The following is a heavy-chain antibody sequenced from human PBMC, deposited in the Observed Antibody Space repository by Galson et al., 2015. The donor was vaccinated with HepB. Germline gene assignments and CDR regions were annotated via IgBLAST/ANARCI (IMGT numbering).Heavy chain of an antibody. CDR1: GFTFSSFA. J-gene: IGHJ3*01. V-gene: IGHV3-23*01. CDR3: AKGGSAVAILAGTSSGDGLDV. Sequence: SLRLSCAASGFTFSSFAMSWVRQAPGKGLEWVSTISGSGGSTYYADSVKGQVTISADKSISTASLQWNSLKASDTALYYCAKGGSAVAILAGTSSGDGLDVWGQGTMVTVSS. CDR2: ISGSGGST. D-gene: IGHD6-13*01.